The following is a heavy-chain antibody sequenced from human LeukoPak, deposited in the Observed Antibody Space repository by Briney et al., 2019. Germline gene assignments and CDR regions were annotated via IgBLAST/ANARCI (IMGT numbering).Heavy chain of an antibody. J-gene: IGHJ5*02. D-gene: IGHD3-3*01. CDR1: GGSISSSSYY. CDR3: AAYYDFWSGYLNWFDP. CDR2: IYYSGST. V-gene: IGHV4-39*07. Sequence: SETLSLTCTVSGGSISSSSYYWGWIRQPPGKGLEWIGSIYYSGSTYYNPALKSRVTISVYTSKNQFSVKLSSVTAADTAVYYCAAYYDFWSGYLNWFDPWGQGTLVTVSS.